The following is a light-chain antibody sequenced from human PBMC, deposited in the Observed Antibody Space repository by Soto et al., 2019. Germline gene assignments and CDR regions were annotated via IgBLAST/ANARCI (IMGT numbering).Light chain of an antibody. V-gene: IGKV3-20*01. CDR1: QSVSSSY. CDR3: QQYGNSPPT. Sequence: EIVLTQSPGTLSLSPGERATLSCRASQSVSSSYLAWYQQKPGQAPRFRIYGASSRATGIPDRFSGSGSESDFTLTISRLEPEDFPVYYCQQYGNSPPTFGQGTK. CDR2: GAS. J-gene: IGKJ1*01.